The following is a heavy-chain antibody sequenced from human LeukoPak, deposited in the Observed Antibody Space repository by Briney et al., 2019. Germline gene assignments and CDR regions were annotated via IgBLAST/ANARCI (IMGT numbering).Heavy chain of an antibody. V-gene: IGHV1-69*05. CDR1: GGTFSSYA. CDR3: ARVGATVHDAFDI. J-gene: IGHJ3*02. CDR2: IIPIFGTA. Sequence: SVKVSCKASGGTFSSYAISWVRQAPGQGLEWMGGIIPIFGTANYAQNQGRVTITTDESTGTAYMELSSLRSEDTAVYYCARVGATVHDAFDIWGQGTMVTVSS. D-gene: IGHD1-26*01.